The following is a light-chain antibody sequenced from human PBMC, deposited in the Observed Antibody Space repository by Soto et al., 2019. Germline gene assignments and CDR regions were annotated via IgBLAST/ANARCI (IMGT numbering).Light chain of an antibody. CDR2: AAS. Sequence: EIVLTQSPVTLSLSPWERATLSCRASQSVSSYLAWYQQKPGQAPRLLIYAASTRATGIPDRFSGSGSGTDFTLTIGRLDPEDFAVYYCLKYGSSPGWTFGPGTKVDI. V-gene: IGKV3-20*01. J-gene: IGKJ1*01. CDR1: QSVSSY. CDR3: LKYGSSPGWT.